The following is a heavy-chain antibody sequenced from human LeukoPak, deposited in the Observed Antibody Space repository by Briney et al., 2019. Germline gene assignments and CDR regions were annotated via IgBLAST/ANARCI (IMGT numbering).Heavy chain of an antibody. Sequence: ASVKVSSEASVDSFTSYNMRCVRQAPGQGLEWMGWINPNSGGTNYAQKFQGRVIMTRDTSISTAYMELSRLRSDDTAVYYCARAPTAGATEIDYWGQGTLVTVSS. V-gene: IGHV1-2*02. CDR3: ARAPTAGATEIDY. D-gene: IGHD1-26*01. J-gene: IGHJ4*02. CDR2: INPNSGGT. CDR1: VDSFTSYN.